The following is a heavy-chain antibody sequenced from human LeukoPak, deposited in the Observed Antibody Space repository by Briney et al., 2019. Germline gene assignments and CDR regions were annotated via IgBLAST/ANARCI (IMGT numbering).Heavy chain of an antibody. Sequence: SETLSLTCTVSGGSISGTSYYWGWIRQPPGKGLEWIGSIYYSGSTYYNPSLKSRVTMSVDTAKNQFSLKLSSVTAADTAVYYCARRGFYDNTAYYFWGQGTLVTVSS. CDR1: GGSISGTSYY. V-gene: IGHV4-39*01. CDR3: ARRGFYDNTAYYF. CDR2: IYYSGST. D-gene: IGHD3-22*01. J-gene: IGHJ4*02.